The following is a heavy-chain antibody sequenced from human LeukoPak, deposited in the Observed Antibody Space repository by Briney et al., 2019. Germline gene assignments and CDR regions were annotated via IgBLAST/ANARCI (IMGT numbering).Heavy chain of an antibody. CDR1: GFTFSSYG. D-gene: IGHD4-17*01. CDR3: AKDLRDDYGDYVLDY. J-gene: IGHJ4*02. V-gene: IGHV3-30*18. CDR2: ISYDGNNK. Sequence: TGGSLRLSCAASGFTFSSYGMHWVRQAPGKGLEWVAVISYDGNNKYYADSVKGRFTVSRDNSKNTLYLQMNSLRAEDTAVFYCAKDLRDDYGDYVLDYWGQGTLVTVPS.